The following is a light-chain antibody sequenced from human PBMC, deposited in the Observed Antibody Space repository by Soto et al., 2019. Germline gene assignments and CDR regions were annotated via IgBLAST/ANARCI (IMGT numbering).Light chain of an antibody. J-gene: IGKJ5*01. Sequence: EIVMTQSPATLSVSPGERDTLSCMASQSISSNLAWYQQKPGQAPRLLIYGASTRATGITARFSGSGSGTEFTLTISSLQSEDFAVYYCQQYNNWPITFGQGTRLDIK. CDR2: GAS. CDR1: QSISSN. CDR3: QQYNNWPIT. V-gene: IGKV3-15*01.